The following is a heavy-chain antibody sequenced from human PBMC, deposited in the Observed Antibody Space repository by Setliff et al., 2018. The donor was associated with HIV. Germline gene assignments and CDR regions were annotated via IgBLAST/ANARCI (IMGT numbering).Heavy chain of an antibody. CDR3: ARPRRVRSRAWYWFDI. J-gene: IGHJ5*02. V-gene: IGHV4-38-2*01. CDR1: GYSINSGFS. CDR2: IYQSGSI. Sequence: SETLSLTCAASGYSINSGFSRAWIRQPPGQGPQWIGSIYQSGSIYCNPSLQSRVTISVDSSKNQFSLNLFSVTAADTAVYYCARPRRVRSRAWYWFDIWGQGTLV. D-gene: IGHD6-19*01.